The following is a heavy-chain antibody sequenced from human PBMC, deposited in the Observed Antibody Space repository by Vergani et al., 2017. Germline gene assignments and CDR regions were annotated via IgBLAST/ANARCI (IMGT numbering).Heavy chain of an antibody. CDR3: AKSSKVVPAANNYYDSSGYS. CDR1: GFTFTAHG. CDR2: ISGQNFRT. Sequence: EVQLLESGGGSAQPGESLRLSCVASGFTFTAHGLNWVRQAPGKGLEWVSGISGQNFRTHYADSVKGRFTISRDDSKNTVYLQINSLRAEDTAVYYCAKSSKVVPAANNYYDSSGYSWGQGTLVTVSS. V-gene: IGHV3-23*01. D-gene: IGHD3-22*01. J-gene: IGHJ4*02.